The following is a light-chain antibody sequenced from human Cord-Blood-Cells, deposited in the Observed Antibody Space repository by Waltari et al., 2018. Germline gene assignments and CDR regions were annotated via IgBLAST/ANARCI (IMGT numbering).Light chain of an antibody. J-gene: IGKJ1*01. CDR3: QQSYSTPPWT. V-gene: IGKV1-39*01. CDR1: QSISSY. Sequence: DIQMTQSPFSLSASVGDRVTITCRARQSISSYLNWYQQKPGKAPKLLIYAASSLPSGVPSRFSGSGSWTDFTLTISSLQPEDFATYYCQQSYSTPPWTFGQGTKVEIK. CDR2: AAS.